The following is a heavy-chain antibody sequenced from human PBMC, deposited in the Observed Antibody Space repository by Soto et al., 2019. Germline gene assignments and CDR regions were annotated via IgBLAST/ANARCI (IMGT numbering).Heavy chain of an antibody. D-gene: IGHD4-17*01. V-gene: IGHV4-39*01. Sequence: QLQLQESGPELVKPSETLSLNCTVSGGSLTSNSYYWGWIRQPPGKGLEWIGSFYYSQSTYFNSSLKSRVTISVETSNNQFSLKLSAVTAADTAVYYCSRSSTVTYDYCGQGILVTVSS. CDR2: FYYSQST. CDR3: SRSSTVTYDY. J-gene: IGHJ4*02. CDR1: GGSLTSNSYY.